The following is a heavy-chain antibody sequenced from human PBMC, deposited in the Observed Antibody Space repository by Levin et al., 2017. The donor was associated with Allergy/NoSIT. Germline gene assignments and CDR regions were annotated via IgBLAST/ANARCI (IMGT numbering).Heavy chain of an antibody. CDR2: IKEDGREK. CDR3: ARDRSSSYRYYMGV. J-gene: IGHJ6*03. V-gene: IGHV3-7*03. CDR1: GFTFSDFW. Sequence: GGSLRLSCAASGFTFSDFWMNWVRQAPGKGLEWVANIKEDGREKFYVDSVKGRFTISRDNARNSLYLQMSSLRAEDTAVYYCARDRSSSYRYYMGVWGKGTSVTVSS. D-gene: IGHD6-6*01.